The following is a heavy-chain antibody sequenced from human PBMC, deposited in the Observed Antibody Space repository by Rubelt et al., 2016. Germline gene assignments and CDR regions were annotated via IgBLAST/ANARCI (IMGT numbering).Heavy chain of an antibody. J-gene: IGHJ4*02. D-gene: IGHD5-12*01. Sequence: QVHLVQSGSELKKPGASVKVSCKASGYTFTNYAMDWVRQAPGQGLEWMGWINTNTGNPTYAHGFTGRFVFSLDTSVSTAYLQISSLKAEDTAFYYCARGARWLHPDFRVWGQGTLVTVSS. CDR1: GYTFTNYA. V-gene: IGHV7-4-1*02. CDR2: INTNTGNP. CDR3: ARGARWLHPDFRV.